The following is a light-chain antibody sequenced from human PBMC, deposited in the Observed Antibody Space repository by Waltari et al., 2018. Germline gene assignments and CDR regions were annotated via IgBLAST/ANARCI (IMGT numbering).Light chain of an antibody. CDR2: QDT. V-gene: IGLV3-1*01. CDR1: ILGNKY. J-gene: IGLJ3*02. CDR3: QAFGTGAWG. Sequence: SFELTQPPSVSMSPGQTDSIPCSGDILGNKYASWYQHKPGQSPLLVIYQDTNRPSGIPEAFAGCKSGIAATLSIGGTQARDEADYYCQAFGTGAWGFGGGSKLTVL.